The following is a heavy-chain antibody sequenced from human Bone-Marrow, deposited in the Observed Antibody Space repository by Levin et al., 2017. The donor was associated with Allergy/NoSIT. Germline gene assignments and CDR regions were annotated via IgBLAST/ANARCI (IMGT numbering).Heavy chain of an antibody. CDR1: GGSFSGYY. CDR3: ASEKAGPRAFDI. Sequence: SQTLSLTCAVYGGSFSGYYWSWIRQPPGKGLEWIGEINHSGSTNYNPSLKSRVTISVDTSKNQFSLKLSSVTAADTAVYYCASEKAGPRAFDIWGQGTMVTVSS. D-gene: IGHD6-13*01. V-gene: IGHV4-34*01. J-gene: IGHJ3*02. CDR2: INHSGST.